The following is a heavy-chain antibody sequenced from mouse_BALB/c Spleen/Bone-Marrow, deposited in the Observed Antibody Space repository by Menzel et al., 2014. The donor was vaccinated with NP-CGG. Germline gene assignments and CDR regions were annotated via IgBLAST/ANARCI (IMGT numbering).Heavy chain of an antibody. Sequence: VKLVDSGAELVRPGSSVKISCKASGYVFSTYWMNWVKQRPGQGLERIGQIYPGDGDTNYNGKFKDKVILTADKSSSTAYMQLSSLTSEDSAVYFCARSGKGAMDYWGQGTSVTVSS. CDR2: IYPGDGDT. V-gene: IGHV1-80*01. D-gene: IGHD2-1*01. J-gene: IGHJ4*01. CDR3: ARSGKGAMDY. CDR1: GYVFSTYW.